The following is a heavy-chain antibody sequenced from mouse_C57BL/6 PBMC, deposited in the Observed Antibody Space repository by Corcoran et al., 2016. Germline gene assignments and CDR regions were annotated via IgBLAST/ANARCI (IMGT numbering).Heavy chain of an antibody. CDR2: INTYSGVP. J-gene: IGHJ4*01. D-gene: IGHD1-1*01. CDR1: GYTFTTYG. V-gene: IGHV9-3*01. Sequence: QIQLVQSGPELKKPGETVKISCKASGYTFTTYGMSWVKQAPGKGLKWMGWINTYSGVPTYADDFKGRFAFSLETSASTAYLQINNLKNEDTATYFCARSDYYGSSYEDYAMDYWGQGTSVTVSS. CDR3: ARSDYYGSSYEDYAMDY.